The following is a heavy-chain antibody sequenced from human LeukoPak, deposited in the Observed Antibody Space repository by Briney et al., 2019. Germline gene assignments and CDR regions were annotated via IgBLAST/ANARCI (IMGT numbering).Heavy chain of an antibody. CDR1: GFTFSSYW. V-gene: IGHV3-7*01. D-gene: IGHD1-26*01. CDR2: IKQDGSEK. Sequence: GGSLRLSCAASGFTFSSYWMSWVRQAPGKGLECVADIKQDGSEKYYVDSVKGRFTISRDNAKNSLFLQMIGLRAEDTALYYCVRDRKYRIVGTTQHYFDFWGQGTLVSVSS. J-gene: IGHJ4*02. CDR3: VRDRKYRIVGTTQHYFDF.